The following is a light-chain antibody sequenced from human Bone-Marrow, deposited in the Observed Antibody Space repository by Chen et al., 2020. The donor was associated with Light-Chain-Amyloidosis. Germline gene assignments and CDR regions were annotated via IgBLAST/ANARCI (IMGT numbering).Light chain of an antibody. J-gene: IGKJ1*01. CDR3: MQGTHWPWT. CDR2: KAS. Sequence: DVVLTQSPLSLPVTLGQPASISCRSSQSLVYSDGNSYLNWFQQRPGQSPRRLIYKASTRDSGVPDRCSASGAGTDFTRMISRVEADDVGVYYCMQGTHWPWTFGQGTKVEI. CDR1: QSLVYSDGNSY. V-gene: IGKV2-30*01.